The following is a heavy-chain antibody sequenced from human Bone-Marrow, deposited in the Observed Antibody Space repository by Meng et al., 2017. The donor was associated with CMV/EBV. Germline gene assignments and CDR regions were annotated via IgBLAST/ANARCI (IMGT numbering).Heavy chain of an antibody. V-gene: IGHV3-11*01. CDR3: ARDPSIAAAGGYFDY. J-gene: IGHJ4*02. Sequence: GESLKISCAASGFTFSDYYMSWIRQAPGKGLEWVSYISSSGSTIYYADSVKGRFTISRDNAKNSLYLQMNSLRSEDTAVYYCARDPSIAAAGGYFDYWGQGTLVTVYS. CDR1: GFTFSDYY. CDR2: ISSSGSTI. D-gene: IGHD6-13*01.